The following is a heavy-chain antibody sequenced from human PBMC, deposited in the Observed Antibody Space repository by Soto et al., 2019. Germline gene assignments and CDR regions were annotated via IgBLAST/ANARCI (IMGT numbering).Heavy chain of an antibody. V-gene: IGHV1-46*01. CDR2: INPSGDST. J-gene: IGHJ4*02. CDR3: ARETYSGSPHRFDF. Sequence: QVQLVQSGAEVKKPGASVKLSCKASGDTFIRYYMHWVRQAPGQGLEWMGIINPSGDSTSYVQKFQGRVTMTRDTSTSTVYMEVSSLRSEDTAVYYCARETYSGSPHRFDFWGQGTLVTVSS. D-gene: IGHD6-6*01. CDR1: GDTFIRYY.